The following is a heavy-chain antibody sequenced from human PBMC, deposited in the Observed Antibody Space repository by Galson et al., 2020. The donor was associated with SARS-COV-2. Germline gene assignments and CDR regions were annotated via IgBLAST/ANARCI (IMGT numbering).Heavy chain of an antibody. Sequence: SETLSLTCAVYGGSFSGYSWNWIRQPPEKGLEWIGEINHGGSTKYNSSLKSRVTISVDTSKNQFSLKLSLVTAADTAMYYCARDSGHSSGWGAYYYYGMDVWGQGTTVTVSS. CDR1: GGSFSGYS. J-gene: IGHJ6*02. V-gene: IGHV4-34*01. D-gene: IGHD6-19*01. CDR3: ARDSGHSSGWGAYYYYGMDV. CDR2: INHGGST.